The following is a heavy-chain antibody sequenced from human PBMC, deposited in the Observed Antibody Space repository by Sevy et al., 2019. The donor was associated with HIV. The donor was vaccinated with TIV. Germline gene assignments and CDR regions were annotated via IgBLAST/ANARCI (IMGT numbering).Heavy chain of an antibody. CDR2: ISGSDTTI. J-gene: IGHJ3*02. CDR3: AKGSLRTTGRDAFDI. CDR1: GFTFSDYY. V-gene: IGHV3-11*01. Sequence: GGSLRLSCAASGFTFSDYYMSWIRQAPGKGLEWVSYISGSDTTIYYADSVKGRFTISRDNSKNTLYLQMNSLRAEDTAVYYCAKGSLRTTGRDAFDIWGQGTMVTVSS. D-gene: IGHD1-1*01.